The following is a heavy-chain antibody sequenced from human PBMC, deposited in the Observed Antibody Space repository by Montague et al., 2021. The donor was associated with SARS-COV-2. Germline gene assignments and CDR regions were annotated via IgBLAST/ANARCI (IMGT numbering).Heavy chain of an antibody. Sequence: YNRGSTYYNPSLKSRVTISVDTSKNQFSLKLSSVTAADTAVYYCARDSMVRASKPSGSTYYYYYGMDVGGKGNTGTVS. CDR3: ARDSMVRASKPSGSTYYYYYGMDV. D-gene: IGHD3-10*01. V-gene: IGHV4-30-4*01. CDR2: YNRGST. J-gene: IGHJ6*04.